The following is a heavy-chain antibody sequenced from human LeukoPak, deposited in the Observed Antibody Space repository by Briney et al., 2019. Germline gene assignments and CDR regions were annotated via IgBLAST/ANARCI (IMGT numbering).Heavy chain of an antibody. V-gene: IGHV3-30*04. J-gene: IGHJ4*02. CDR3: AKGYDYVWGSYRYPPGDY. Sequence: GGSLRLSCAASGFTFSSYAMHWVRQAPGKGLEWVAVISYDGSNKYYADSVKGRFTISRDNSKNTLYLQMNSLRAEDTAVYYCAKGYDYVWGSYRYPPGDYWGQGTPVTVSS. CDR1: GFTFSSYA. D-gene: IGHD3-16*02. CDR2: ISYDGSNK.